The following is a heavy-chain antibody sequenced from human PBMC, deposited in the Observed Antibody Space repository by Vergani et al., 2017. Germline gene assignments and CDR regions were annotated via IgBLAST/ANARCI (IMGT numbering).Heavy chain of an antibody. D-gene: IGHD1-26*01. J-gene: IGHJ4*02. Sequence: EVQLLESGGDLVQPGGSLRLSCAASGFTFIMHAMSWVRQAPGKGLEWVAAIKGDRSAKQYVESVKGRFTISRDNAKSSLYLQMNSLRVADTAVYYCARGHPVGSYWGQGTLVTVSS. CDR1: GFTFIMHA. CDR3: ARGHPVGSY. V-gene: IGHV3-7*01. CDR2: IKGDRSAK.